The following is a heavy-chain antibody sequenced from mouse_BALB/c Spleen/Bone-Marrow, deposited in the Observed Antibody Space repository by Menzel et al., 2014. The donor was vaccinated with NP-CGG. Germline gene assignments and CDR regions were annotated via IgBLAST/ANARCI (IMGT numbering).Heavy chain of an antibody. J-gene: IGHJ3*01. CDR3: ARSGYGNYSPFAY. CDR1: GYSFTGYT. D-gene: IGHD2-1*01. CDR2: INPYNGDT. V-gene: IGHV1-37*01. Sequence: EVKLMESGPELVKPGASMKISCKSSGYSFTGYTMNWVKQSHGKNLEWIGLINPYNGDTSYNQKFKGKATLTVDKSSSTAYMELLSLTSEDSAVYYCARSGYGNYSPFAYWGQGTLVTVSA.